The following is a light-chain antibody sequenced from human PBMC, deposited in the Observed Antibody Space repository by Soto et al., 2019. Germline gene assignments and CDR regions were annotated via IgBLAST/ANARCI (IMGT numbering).Light chain of an antibody. CDR3: HQTFLAPPT. J-gene: IGKJ1*01. Sequence: DIQMTQSPSSLSASVGDRVTITCRASQTVGDHLNWYQQKPGTAPKLLFSRASRLQSGVPSRFTGSGVATDFPLTISSLQPVDFATYYCHQTFLAPPTFGQGTKVEIK. V-gene: IGKV1-39*01. CDR2: RAS. CDR1: QTVGDH.